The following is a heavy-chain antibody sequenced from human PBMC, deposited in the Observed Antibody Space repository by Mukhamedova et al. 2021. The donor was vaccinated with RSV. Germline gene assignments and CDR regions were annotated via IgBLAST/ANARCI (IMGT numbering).Heavy chain of an antibody. CDR3: ARDSSGVAPFFDY. J-gene: IGHJ4*02. V-gene: IGHV3-53*01. D-gene: IGHD3-10*01. CDR2: IYSGGST. Sequence: GKGLEWVSLIYSGGSTYYADSVKGRFTISRDNFKNTLYLQMENLRAEDTAVYYCARDSSGVAPFFDYWGQGILVSVSS.